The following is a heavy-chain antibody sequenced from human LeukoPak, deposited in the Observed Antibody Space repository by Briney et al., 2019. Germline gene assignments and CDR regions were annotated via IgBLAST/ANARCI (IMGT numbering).Heavy chain of an antibody. D-gene: IGHD2-15*01. Sequence: PGGSLRLSCAASGFTFSSYGMHWVRQAPGKGLEWVAVIWYDGSNKYYVDSVKGRFTISRDNSKNTLYLQMNSLRAEDTAVYYCAREGFSPDTGTRIFYYYYGMDVWGQGTTVTVSS. V-gene: IGHV3-33*01. J-gene: IGHJ6*02. CDR3: AREGFSPDTGTRIFYYYYGMDV. CDR2: IWYDGSNK. CDR1: GFTFSSYG.